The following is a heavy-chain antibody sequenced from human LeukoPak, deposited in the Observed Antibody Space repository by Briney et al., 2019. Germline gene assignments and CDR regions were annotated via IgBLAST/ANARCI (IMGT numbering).Heavy chain of an antibody. J-gene: IGHJ4*02. CDR3: ARDLDYYDSSGYFDY. CDR2: ISSSSSYI. D-gene: IGHD3-22*01. V-gene: IGHV3-21*01. CDR1: GYTFSSYW. Sequence: GGSLRLSCAASGYTFSSYWMHWVRQAPGKGLVWVSSISSSSSYIYYADSVKGRFTISRDSAKNSLYLQMNSLRAEDTAVYYCARDLDYYDSSGYFDYWGQGTLVTVSS.